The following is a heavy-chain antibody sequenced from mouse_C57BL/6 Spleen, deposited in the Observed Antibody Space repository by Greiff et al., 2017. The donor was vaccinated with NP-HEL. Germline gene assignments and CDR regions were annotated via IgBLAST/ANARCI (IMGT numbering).Heavy chain of an antibody. Sequence: QVQLQQSGPGLVQPSQSLSITCTVSGFSLTSYGVHWVRQSPGKGLEWLGVIWRGGSTDYNAAFMSRLSITKDNSKSQVFFKMNSLQADDTAIYYWAKNLDWDDWYFDVWGTGTTVTVSS. CDR3: AKNLDWDDWYFDV. D-gene: IGHD4-1*01. CDR1: GFSLTSYG. V-gene: IGHV2-5*01. CDR2: IWRGGST. J-gene: IGHJ1*03.